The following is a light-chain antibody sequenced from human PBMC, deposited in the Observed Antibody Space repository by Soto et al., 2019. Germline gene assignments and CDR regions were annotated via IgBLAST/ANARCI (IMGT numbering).Light chain of an antibody. CDR2: EVN. CDR1: SSDVGAYTL. CDR3: SSYTTSDTLYV. Sequence: QSALTQPASVSGSPGQSITISCTGTSSDVGAYTLVSWYQHHPGKAPKLVIYEVNKRPAGVSKRFSGSKSGNTASLTISGLQAEDEADYYCSSYTTSDTLYVFGTGTKVTVL. V-gene: IGLV2-14*02. J-gene: IGLJ1*01.